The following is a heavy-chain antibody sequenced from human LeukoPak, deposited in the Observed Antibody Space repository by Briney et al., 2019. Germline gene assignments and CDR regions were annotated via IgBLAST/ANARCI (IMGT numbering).Heavy chain of an antibody. CDR1: GFTFSSYW. Sequence: GGSLRLSCAASGFTFSSYWMSWVRQAPGKGLEWVANIKQDGSEKYYVDSVKGRFTISRDNAKNSLYQQMNSLRAEDTAVYYCARDWVTMVRGVIIRGEYYFDYWGQGTLVTVSS. CDR3: ARDWVTMVRGVIIRGEYYFDY. J-gene: IGHJ4*02. CDR2: IKQDGSEK. V-gene: IGHV3-7*01. D-gene: IGHD3-10*01.